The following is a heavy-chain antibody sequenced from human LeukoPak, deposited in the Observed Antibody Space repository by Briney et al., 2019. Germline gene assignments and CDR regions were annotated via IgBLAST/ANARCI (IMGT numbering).Heavy chain of an antibody. CDR3: ARLRDTVTSASDY. CDR1: GFIFTSNR. Sequence: GGSLRLSCAASGFIFTSNRMNWVRQAPGKGLEWVATISSSGGYIYYADSVKGRFTISRDTVQNSLFLQLNSLRVEDTAVYNCARLRDTVTSASDYWGQGTLVTVSS. J-gene: IGHJ4*02. D-gene: IGHD5-18*01. CDR2: ISSSGGYI. V-gene: IGHV3-21*01.